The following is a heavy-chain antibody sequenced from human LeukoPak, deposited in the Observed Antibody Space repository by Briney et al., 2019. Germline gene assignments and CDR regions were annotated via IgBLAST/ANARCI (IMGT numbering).Heavy chain of an antibody. CDR3: ARAATGTYGGFDY. D-gene: IGHD1-1*01. Sequence: SETLSLTCTVSDGSISSYYWSWIRQPPGKGLEWIGYIYYTGGTDYNPSPKSRVTILVDTSKDQFSLSLSSVTAADTAVYYCARAATGTYGGFDYWGQGTLVTVSS. CDR2: IYYTGGT. CDR1: DGSISSYY. J-gene: IGHJ4*02. V-gene: IGHV4-59*01.